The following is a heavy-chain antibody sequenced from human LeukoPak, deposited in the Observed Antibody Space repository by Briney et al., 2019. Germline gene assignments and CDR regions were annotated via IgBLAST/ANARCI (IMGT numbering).Heavy chain of an antibody. CDR3: ARESYYYDSSGYYSPVDY. V-gene: IGHV4-31*03. CDR2: IYYSGST. J-gene: IGHJ4*02. D-gene: IGHD3-22*01. CDR1: GGSISSGGHY. Sequence: SQTLSLTCTVSGGSISSGGHYWSWIRQHPGKGLEWIGYIYYSGSTYYNPSLKSRVTISVDTSKNQFSLKLSSVTAADTAVYYCARESYYYDSSGYYSPVDYWGQGTLVTVSS.